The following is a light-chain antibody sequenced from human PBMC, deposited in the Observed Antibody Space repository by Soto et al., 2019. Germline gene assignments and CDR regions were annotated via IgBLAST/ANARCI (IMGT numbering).Light chain of an antibody. J-gene: IGKJ3*01. CDR1: QSVSSN. CDR2: GAS. CDR3: QQYNNWPPIFT. V-gene: IGKV3-15*01. Sequence: EIVMTQSAATLSVSPGARATLSCRASQSVSSNLAWYQQKPGQAPRLLIYGASTRATGIPARFSGSGSGTEFTLTVSSLQSEDFAVYNCQQYNNWPPIFTFGPGTKVDIK.